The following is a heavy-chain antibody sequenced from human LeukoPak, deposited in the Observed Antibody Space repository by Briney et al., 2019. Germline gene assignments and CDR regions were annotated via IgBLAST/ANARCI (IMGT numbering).Heavy chain of an antibody. CDR3: ARDRFSGYLLYYFDY. J-gene: IGHJ4*02. V-gene: IGHV3-7*01. CDR2: IKQDGSEK. Sequence: PSETLSLTCAVYGGSFSGYYWSWVRQAPGKGLEWVANIKQDGSEKYYVDSVKGRFTISRDNAKNSLYLQMNSLRAEDTAVYYCARDRFSGYLLYYFDYWGQGTLVTVSS. D-gene: IGHD3-22*01. CDR1: GGSFSGYY.